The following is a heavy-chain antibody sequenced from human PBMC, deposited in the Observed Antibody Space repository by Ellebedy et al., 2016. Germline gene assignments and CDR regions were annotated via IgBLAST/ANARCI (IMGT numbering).Heavy chain of an antibody. CDR3: ARFNWNDHSFDI. V-gene: IGHV4-4*07. J-gene: IGHJ3*02. CDR2: MFISGAT. CDR1: GDSITNPY. D-gene: IGHD1-20*01. Sequence: SETLSLTXTVSGDSITNPYWTWIRQPAGKGLEWIWRMFISGATSYNPSLNSRITMSADTSKNQFSLKLNSMTAADTAVYYCARFNWNDHSFDIWGQGTLVTVSS.